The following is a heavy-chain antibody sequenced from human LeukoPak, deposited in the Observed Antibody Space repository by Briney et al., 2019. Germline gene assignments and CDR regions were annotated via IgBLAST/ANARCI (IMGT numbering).Heavy chain of an antibody. Sequence: SETLSLTCTVSGGSISSYFWSWIRQPAGKGLEWIGRIYSSGSTNYNPSLKSRVTMSVDTSKNQFSLKLSSVTAADTAVYYCARDRDDFLSGYYYFDYWGQGTLVTVSS. CDR1: GGSISSYF. V-gene: IGHV4-4*07. CDR3: ARDRDDFLSGYYYFDY. CDR2: IYSSGST. J-gene: IGHJ4*02. D-gene: IGHD3-3*01.